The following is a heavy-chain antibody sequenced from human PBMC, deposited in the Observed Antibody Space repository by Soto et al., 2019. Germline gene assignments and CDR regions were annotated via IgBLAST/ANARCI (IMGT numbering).Heavy chain of an antibody. V-gene: IGHV3-30-3*01. D-gene: IGHD3-22*01. CDR2: TASDGNK. Sequence: QVQLVESGGDVVQPGRSLRLSCAVSGFTFNNYVIHWVRQAPGNGLEWVAVTASDGNKIYADSVKDRFTISRDSPNNKVNLEMNSLRSEDTAVYYCAREDESSGYAGTFRHWGQGTLVTVSP. J-gene: IGHJ1*01. CDR1: GFTFNNYV. CDR3: AREDESSGYAGTFRH.